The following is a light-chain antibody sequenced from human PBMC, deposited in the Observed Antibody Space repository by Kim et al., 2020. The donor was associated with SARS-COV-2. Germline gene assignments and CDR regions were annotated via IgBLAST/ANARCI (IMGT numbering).Light chain of an antibody. Sequence: DIQMTQSPSTLSASVGDSVTITCRASQSIHIRLAWYQQKPGKAPNVLIYDASTLESGVPSRFSGSGSGTEFTLTISSLQPDDFATYYCQQYDSLSTFGQGTKVDIK. V-gene: IGKV1-5*01. CDR2: DAS. CDR1: QSIHIR. J-gene: IGKJ1*01. CDR3: QQYDSLST.